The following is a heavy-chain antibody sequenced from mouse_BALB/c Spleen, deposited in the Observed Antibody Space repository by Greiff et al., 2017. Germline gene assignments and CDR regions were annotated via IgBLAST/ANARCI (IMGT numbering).Heavy chain of an antibody. CDR2: IDPANGNT. D-gene: IGHD3-3*01. V-gene: IGHV14-3*02. Sequence: EVQLQQSGAELVKPGASVKLSCTASGFNIKDTYMHWVKQRPEQGLEWIGRIDPANGNTKYDPKFQGKATITADTSSNTAYLQLSSLTSEDTAVYYCARSRDVRAMDYWGQGTSVTVSS. J-gene: IGHJ4*01. CDR1: GFNIKDTY. CDR3: ARSRDVRAMDY.